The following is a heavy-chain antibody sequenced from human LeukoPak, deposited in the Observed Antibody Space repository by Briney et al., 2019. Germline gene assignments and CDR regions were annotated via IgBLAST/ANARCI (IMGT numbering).Heavy chain of an antibody. CDR3: ARHRRWELLMFDY. D-gene: IGHD1-26*01. V-gene: IGHV4-39*01. Sequence: SETLSLTCTVSGGSISSSSYYWGWIRQPPGKGLEGIGSIYYSGSTYYNPSLKSRGTISVDTPKNQFSLKLRSVPAADTAVYYSARHRRWELLMFDYWGQGTLVTVSS. CDR1: GGSISSSSYY. CDR2: IYYSGST. J-gene: IGHJ4*02.